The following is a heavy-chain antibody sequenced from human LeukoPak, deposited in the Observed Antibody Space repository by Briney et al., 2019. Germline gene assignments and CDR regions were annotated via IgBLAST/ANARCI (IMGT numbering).Heavy chain of an antibody. CDR2: ITGSSDGK. D-gene: IGHD3-3*01. CDR1: GFSFSSYE. Sequence: GGSLRLSCSASGFSFSSYEMNWVRQAPGKGLEWISYITGSSDGKYYADSVKGRFTISRDNSKNTLYLQMNSLRAEDTAVYYCAKDLFWSMDVWGKGTTVTISS. CDR3: AKDLFWSMDV. V-gene: IGHV3-48*01. J-gene: IGHJ6*03.